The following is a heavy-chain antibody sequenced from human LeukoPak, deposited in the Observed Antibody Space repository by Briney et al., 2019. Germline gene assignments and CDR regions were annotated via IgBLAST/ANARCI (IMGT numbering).Heavy chain of an antibody. CDR1: GFTFSNAW. D-gene: IGHD2-15*01. V-gene: IGHV3-15*05. CDR2: IKSKTDGGTT. J-gene: IGHJ4*02. Sequence: GGSLRLSCAASGFTFSNAWMSWVRQAPGKGLEWVGRIKSKTDGGTTDYAAPVKGRFTISRDNFKNTLYVQMNSLRAEDTAVYYCAKELLALSGFPATLEYWGQGTLVTVSS. CDR3: AKELLALSGFPATLEY.